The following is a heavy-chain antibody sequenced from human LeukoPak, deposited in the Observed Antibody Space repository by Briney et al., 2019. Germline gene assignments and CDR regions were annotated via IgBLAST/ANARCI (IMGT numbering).Heavy chain of an antibody. J-gene: IGHJ4*02. V-gene: IGHV4-59*08. CDR1: GGSMSTYY. D-gene: IGHD6-6*01. CDR2: IYYIGST. Sequence: PSETLSLTCTVSGGSMSTYYWSWIRQPPGKGLEWIGYIYYIGSTNYNPSLKSRVTMSVDTSKNQFSLNLSSVTAADTAVYYCARGPGGSSSSDFDYWGQGTLVTVSS. CDR3: ARGPGGSSSSDFDY.